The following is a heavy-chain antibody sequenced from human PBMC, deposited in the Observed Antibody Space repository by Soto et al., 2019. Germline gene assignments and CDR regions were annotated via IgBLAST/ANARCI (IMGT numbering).Heavy chain of an antibody. Sequence: GGSLRLSCAASGFTFSSYAMSWVRQAPGKGLEWVSAISGSGGSTYYADSVKGRLTISRDNSKNTLYLQMNSLRAEDTAVYYCAKEGYAGITIFGVVIMTGMDVWGQGTTVTVSS. CDR2: ISGSGGST. J-gene: IGHJ6*02. V-gene: IGHV3-23*01. CDR3: AKEGYAGITIFGVVIMTGMDV. CDR1: GFTFSSYA. D-gene: IGHD3-3*01.